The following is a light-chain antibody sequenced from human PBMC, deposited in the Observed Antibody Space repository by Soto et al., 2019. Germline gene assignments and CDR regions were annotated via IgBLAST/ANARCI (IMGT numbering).Light chain of an antibody. CDR2: EVS. J-gene: IGLJ1*01. CDR3: NSYADSNKFV. V-gene: IGLV2-8*01. CDR1: SSDVGGYNY. Sequence: QSVLTQPPSASGSPGQSVTISCTGTSSDVGGYNYVSWYQQHPGKAPKLMIYEVSKRPSGVPDRFSGSKSGNTASLTVSGLQAEDEADYYCNSYADSNKFVLGSGTKVTVL.